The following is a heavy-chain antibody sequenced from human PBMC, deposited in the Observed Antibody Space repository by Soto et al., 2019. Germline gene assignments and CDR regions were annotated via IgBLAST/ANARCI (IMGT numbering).Heavy chain of an antibody. CDR1: GFTFSGSA. CDR3: TRTSYDYVWGSYDY. Sequence: EVQLVESGGGLVQPGGSLKLSCAASGFTFSGSAMHWVRQASGKGLEWVGRIRSKANSYATAYAASVKGRFTISRDDSKNTAYLQMNSLKTEDTAVYYCTRTSYDYVWGSYDYWGQGTLVTVSS. D-gene: IGHD3-16*01. J-gene: IGHJ4*02. V-gene: IGHV3-73*02. CDR2: IRSKANSYAT.